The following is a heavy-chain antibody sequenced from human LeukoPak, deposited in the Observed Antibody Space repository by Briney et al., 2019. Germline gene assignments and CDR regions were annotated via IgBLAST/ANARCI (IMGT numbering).Heavy chain of an antibody. CDR1: GFTFSSYS. CDR2: ISSSSSYI. V-gene: IGHV3-21*01. CDR3: ARDLRDSSAYYYPVWFYYYVMDV. Sequence: GGSLRLSCAASGFTFSSYSMTWVRQAPGKGLEWVSSISSSSSYIYYADSVKGRFTISRDNAKNSLYLQMNSLRAEDTAVYYCARDLRDSSAYYYPVWFYYYVMDVWGQGTTVTVSS. J-gene: IGHJ6*02. D-gene: IGHD3-22*01.